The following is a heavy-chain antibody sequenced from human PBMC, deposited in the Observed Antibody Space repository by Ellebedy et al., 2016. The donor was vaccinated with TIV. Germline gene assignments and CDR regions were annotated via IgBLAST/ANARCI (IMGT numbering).Heavy chain of an antibody. J-gene: IGHJ4*02. D-gene: IGHD6-19*01. V-gene: IGHV4-59*01. Sequence: MPSETLSLTCTVSGGSTSTYYWTWIRQPPGKGLEWIGNVYYSGSPNYNPSLKSRVTISLDTSKKQFSLKLNSVTAADTAVYYCARAVDVYSSLSDWGQGTLVAVSS. CDR3: ARAVDVYSSLSD. CDR1: GGSTSTYY. CDR2: VYYSGSP.